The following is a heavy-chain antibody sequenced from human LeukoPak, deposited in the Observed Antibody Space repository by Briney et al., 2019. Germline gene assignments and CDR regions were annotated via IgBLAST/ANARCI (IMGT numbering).Heavy chain of an antibody. CDR2: IYHSGST. Sequence: PSQTLSLTCAVSGDSISSGGYSWSWIRQPPGKGLEWIGYIYHSGSTYYNPSLKSRVTISVDRSKNQFSLKLSSVTAADTAVYYCARTITSFGGDWFDPWGQGTLVTVSS. D-gene: IGHD3-3*01. CDR1: GDSISSGGYS. CDR3: ARTITSFGGDWFDP. V-gene: IGHV4-30-2*01. J-gene: IGHJ5*02.